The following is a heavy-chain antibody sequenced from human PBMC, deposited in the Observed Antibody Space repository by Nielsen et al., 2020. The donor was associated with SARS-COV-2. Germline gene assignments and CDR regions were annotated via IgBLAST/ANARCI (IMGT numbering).Heavy chain of an antibody. CDR2: ISSSGSYI. V-gene: IGHV3-21*01. CDR1: GFTISTYG. J-gene: IGHJ4*02. Sequence: GESLKISCVVSGFTISTYGMSWVRQAPGGGLEWVSHISSSGSYIYYADSVKGRFTISRDNAKNSLYLQMNNLRADDTAVYYCARPSPNDYVYFDVWGQGTLVTVSS. D-gene: IGHD4-17*01. CDR3: ARPSPNDYVYFDV.